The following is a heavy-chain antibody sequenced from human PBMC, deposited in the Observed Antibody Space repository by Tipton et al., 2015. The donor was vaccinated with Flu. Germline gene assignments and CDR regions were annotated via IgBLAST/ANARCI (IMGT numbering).Heavy chain of an antibody. CDR3: ARGLFNGFSFYYFDV. CDR2: IYHNGTT. J-gene: IGHJ4*02. V-gene: IGHV4-31*03. D-gene: IGHD2-8*01. CDR1: GDSLSIGDYY. Sequence: TLSLTCSVSGDSLSIGDYYWSWIRQHSGKGLEWIGYIYHNGTTYYKPSLKSRVDITVDTSKNLFSLRLSSVTAADTAVYYCARGLFNGFSFYYFDVWGQGILVTVSS.